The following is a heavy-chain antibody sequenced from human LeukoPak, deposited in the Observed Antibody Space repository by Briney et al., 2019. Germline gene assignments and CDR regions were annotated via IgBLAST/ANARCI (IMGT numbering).Heavy chain of an antibody. Sequence: PSETLSLTCAVSGYSISSGYYWGWIRQPPGKGLEWIGSIYHSGSTYHNPSLKSRLTISVDTSKNQFSLKLSSVTAADTAVYYCARSPVLGFGEPTPSWFDPWGQGTLVTVSS. CDR2: IYHSGST. CDR3: ARSPVLGFGEPTPSWFDP. V-gene: IGHV4-38-2*01. CDR1: GYSISSGYY. J-gene: IGHJ5*02. D-gene: IGHD3-10*01.